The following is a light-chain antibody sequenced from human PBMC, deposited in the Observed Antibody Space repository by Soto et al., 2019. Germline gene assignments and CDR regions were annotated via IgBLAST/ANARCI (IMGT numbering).Light chain of an antibody. CDR3: QLWDSDSDHYV. CDR2: DDN. V-gene: IGLV3-21*02. Sequence: ELTQPPSVSVAPGQTARISCWVTNIGSKSVHWYQQKPGQAPVLVVYDDNDRPSGIPERFSGSNSGNTATLTISRVEAGDEADYYCQLWDSDSDHYVFGTGTKVTVL. CDR1: NIGSKS. J-gene: IGLJ1*01.